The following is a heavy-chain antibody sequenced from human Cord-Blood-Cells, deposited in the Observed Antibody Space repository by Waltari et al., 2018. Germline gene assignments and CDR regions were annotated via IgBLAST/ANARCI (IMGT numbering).Heavy chain of an antibody. CDR3: ARDKGGSYYYFDY. V-gene: IGHV3-7*01. Sequence: EVQLVESGGGLVQPGGSLRLSCAASGFTFSSYWMSWVRQAPGKGLEWVANIKQDGSEKYYVDSVKCRFTISRDNAKNSLYLQMNSLRAEDTAVYYCARDKGGSYYYFDYWGQGTLVTVSS. J-gene: IGHJ4*02. CDR1: GFTFSSYW. CDR2: IKQDGSEK. D-gene: IGHD1-26*01.